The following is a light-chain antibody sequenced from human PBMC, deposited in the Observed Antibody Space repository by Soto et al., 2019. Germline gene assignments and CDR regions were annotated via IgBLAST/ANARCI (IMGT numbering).Light chain of an antibody. CDR3: ASWDDSLKGVV. CDR2: NNN. CDR1: SSNMGPFT. V-gene: IGLV1-44*01. J-gene: IGLJ2*01. Sequence: QSALTQPPSASGTPGQRVTISCSGSSSNMGPFTVNWYQQLPGMAPKLLIYNNNQRPSGVPDRFSDSKSGTSASLAISGLQSEDEADYYCASWDDSLKGVVFGGGTKVTVL.